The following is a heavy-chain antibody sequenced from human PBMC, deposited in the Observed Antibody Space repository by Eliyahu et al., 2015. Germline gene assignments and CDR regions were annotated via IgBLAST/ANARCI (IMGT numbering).Heavy chain of an antibody. CDR3: ARDIYCGGDCYASGY. D-gene: IGHD2-21*02. CDR1: GGXISXXSYY. V-gene: IGHV4-39*01. CDR2: IYYSGST. J-gene: IGHJ4*02. Sequence: QLQLQESGPGLVXPSETLSXTXTXSGGXISXXSYYWGWXRXPPGKGREWIGSIYYSGSTYYNPSLKSRVTISVDTSKNQFSLKLTSVTAADTAVYYCARDIYCGGDCYASGYWGQGTLVTVSS.